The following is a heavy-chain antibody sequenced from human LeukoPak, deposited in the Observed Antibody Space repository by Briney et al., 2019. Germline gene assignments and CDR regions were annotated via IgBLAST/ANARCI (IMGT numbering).Heavy chain of an antibody. CDR2: ISYDVGKK. CDR3: ARDAYDSSGYSGAVDY. CDR1: GFTFSSYG. V-gene: IGHV3-30*03. D-gene: IGHD3-22*01. Sequence: GGSLRLSCAASGFTFSSYGMHWVRQAPGKGLEWVAVISYDVGKKYYADSVKGRFTISRDNAKNSLYLQMNSLRAEDTAVYYCARDAYDSSGYSGAVDYWGQGTLVTVSS. J-gene: IGHJ4*02.